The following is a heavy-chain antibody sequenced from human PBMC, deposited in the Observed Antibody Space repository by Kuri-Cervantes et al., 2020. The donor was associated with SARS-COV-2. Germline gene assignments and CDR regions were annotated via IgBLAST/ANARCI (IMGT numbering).Heavy chain of an antibody. J-gene: IGHJ4*02. Sequence: LSLTCATSGFTFANYALHWVRQAPGKGLEWVAVSPYRRNVGYYADSVKGRFTIARDISNDTLYLAMSNLRPEDTAIYSCARDLIAATDPYYFDYWGQGALVTVSS. CDR2: SPYRRNVG. CDR3: ARDLIAATDPYYFDY. CDR1: GFTFANYA. V-gene: IGHV3-30*04. D-gene: IGHD2-15*01.